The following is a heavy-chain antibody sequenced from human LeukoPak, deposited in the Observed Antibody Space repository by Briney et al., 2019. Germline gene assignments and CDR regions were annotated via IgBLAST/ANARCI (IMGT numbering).Heavy chain of an antibody. CDR1: GFTFSSFW. V-gene: IGHV3-7*01. D-gene: IGHD1-26*01. CDR3: VSLFGGSEWELRY. CDR2: IKQDGSEK. Sequence: GGSLRLSCAASGFTFSSFWMSWVRQAPGKGPEWVASIKQDGSEKYYVGSVEGRFTISRDNSKNSLYLQMNSLRVKDTAVYYCVSLFGGSEWELRYWGQGTLVTVSS. J-gene: IGHJ4*02.